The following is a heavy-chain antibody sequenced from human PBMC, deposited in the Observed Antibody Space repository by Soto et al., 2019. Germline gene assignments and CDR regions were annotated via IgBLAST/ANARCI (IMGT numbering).Heavy chain of an antibody. J-gene: IGHJ3*01. Sequence: GGSLRLSCAASGFTFSSYSMNWVRQAPGKGLEWVSSISSSSSYIYYADSVKGRFTISRDNAKNSLYLQMNSLRAEDTAVYYCARDISVDTAGMDAFDLWGQGTMVTVSS. V-gene: IGHV3-21*01. CDR3: ARDISVDTAGMDAFDL. CDR2: ISSSSSYI. D-gene: IGHD5-18*01. CDR1: GFTFSSYS.